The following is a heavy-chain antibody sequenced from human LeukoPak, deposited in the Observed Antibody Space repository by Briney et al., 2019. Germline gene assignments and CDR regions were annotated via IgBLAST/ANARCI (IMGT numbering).Heavy chain of an antibody. CDR2: IYTSGST. J-gene: IGHJ6*03. V-gene: IGHV4-4*07. CDR3: ARVAADAAYYYMDV. CDR1: GGSISRYY. D-gene: IGHD6-25*01. Sequence: ETLSLTCTVSGGSISRYYWSWIRQPAGKGLEWIGRIYTSGSTNYNPSLKSRVTMSVDTSKNQFSLKLSSVTAADTAVYYCARVAADAAYYYMDVWGKGTTVTVSS.